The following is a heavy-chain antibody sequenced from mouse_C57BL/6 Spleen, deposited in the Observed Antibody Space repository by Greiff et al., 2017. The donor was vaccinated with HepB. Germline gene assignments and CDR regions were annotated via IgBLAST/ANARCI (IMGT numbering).Heavy chain of an antibody. CDR1: GFTFSSYA. Sequence: EVKVVESGGGLVKPGGSLKLSCAASGFTFSSYAMSWVRQTPEKRLEWVATISDGGSYTYYPDNVKGQFTISRDNAKNNLYLQMSHLKSEDTAMYYCARDPYYYGSSYGYFDVWGTGTTVTVSS. D-gene: IGHD1-1*01. J-gene: IGHJ1*03. CDR2: ISDGGSYT. V-gene: IGHV5-4*01. CDR3: ARDPYYYGSSYGYFDV.